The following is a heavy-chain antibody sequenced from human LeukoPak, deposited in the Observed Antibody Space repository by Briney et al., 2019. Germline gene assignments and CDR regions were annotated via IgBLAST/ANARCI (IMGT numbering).Heavy chain of an antibody. CDR3: ARGVGGRYCSGGSCYSRGRRHYYYMDV. J-gene: IGHJ6*03. CDR2: INPNSGGT. Sequence: ASVKDSCKASGYTFTGYYMHWVRQAPGQGLEWMGWINPNSGGTNYAQKFQGRVTITRNTSISTAYMELSSLRSEDTAVYYCARGVGGRYCSGGSCYSRGRRHYYYMDVWGKGTTVTVSS. V-gene: IGHV1-2*02. D-gene: IGHD2-15*01. CDR1: GYTFTGYY.